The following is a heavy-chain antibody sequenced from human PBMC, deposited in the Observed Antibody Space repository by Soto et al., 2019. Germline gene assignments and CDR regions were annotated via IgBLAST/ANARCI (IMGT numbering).Heavy chain of an antibody. CDR2: IWHDGNNK. D-gene: IGHD1-26*01. Sequence: GSLRLSCAASGXTFSNYGMHWVRQAPGKGLELVAIIWHDGNNKYYADSVRGRFIISIDNSKNRLYLQMNSLRAEDTAVYYCASDLVGASDSYGLDVWGQGTPGTVSS. CDR1: GXTFSNYG. CDR3: ASDLVGASDSYGLDV. V-gene: IGHV3-33*01. J-gene: IGHJ6*02.